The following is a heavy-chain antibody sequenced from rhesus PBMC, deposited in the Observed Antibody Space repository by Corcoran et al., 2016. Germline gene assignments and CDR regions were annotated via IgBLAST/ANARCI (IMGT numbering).Heavy chain of an antibody. V-gene: IGHV2-95*01. J-gene: IGHJ4*01. D-gene: IGHD6S26*01. CDR3: ARGGSGWSVRGFDY. CDR1: GFSISPPGTG. CDR2: IYWNASK. Sequence: QVPLKESGPALVPPTQPLPLTCPFSGFSISPPGTGMAWIRQPPGQALEWLARIYWNASKYYSTSLKSRLTSSKDTSKNQVVLTMTNMEPVDTATYYCARGGSGWSVRGFDYWGQGVLVTVSS.